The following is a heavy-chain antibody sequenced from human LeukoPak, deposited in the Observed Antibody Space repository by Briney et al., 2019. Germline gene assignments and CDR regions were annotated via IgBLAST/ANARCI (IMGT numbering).Heavy chain of an antibody. CDR2: INPSGCST. CDR1: GYTFTIYY. J-gene: IGHJ4*02. Sequence: GASVTVSFTSSGYTFTIYYMHWVRQAPGQGLEWVGIINPSGCSTSYSQKFQGRVTMTRDMSTSTVYMQLSSLRSEDTAVYYCVRERERGTYFIWGQGTLVTVSS. CDR3: VRERERGTYFI. V-gene: IGHV1-46*01. D-gene: IGHD3-10*01.